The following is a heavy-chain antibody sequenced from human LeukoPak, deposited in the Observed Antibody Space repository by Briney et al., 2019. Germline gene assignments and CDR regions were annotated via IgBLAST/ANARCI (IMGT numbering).Heavy chain of an antibody. Sequence: GGSLRLSCAASGFTSSDHYIDWVRQAPGKGLEWVGRTTDKANSYTTEYAASVKGRFTISRDDSKNSLNLQMDSLKTEDTAVYYCTRVKGGGRYDFDYWGQGTLVTVSS. CDR1: GFTSSDHY. D-gene: IGHD3-16*01. CDR2: TTDKANSYTT. V-gene: IGHV3-72*01. CDR3: TRVKGGGRYDFDY. J-gene: IGHJ4*02.